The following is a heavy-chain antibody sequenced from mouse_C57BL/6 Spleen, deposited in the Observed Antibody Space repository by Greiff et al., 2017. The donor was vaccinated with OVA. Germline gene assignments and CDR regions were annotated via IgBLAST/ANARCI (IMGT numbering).Heavy chain of an antibody. CDR3: ARSFGYYGSSYDWYFDV. D-gene: IGHD1-1*01. V-gene: IGHV2-2*01. J-gene: IGHJ1*03. Sequence: VQLQQSGPGLVQPSQSLSITCTVSGFSLTSYGVHWVRQSPGKGLEWLGVIWSGGSTDYNAAFISRLSISKDNSKSQVFFKMNSLQADDTAIYYCARSFGYYGSSYDWYFDVWGTGTTVTVSS. CDR1: GFSLTSYG. CDR2: IWSGGST.